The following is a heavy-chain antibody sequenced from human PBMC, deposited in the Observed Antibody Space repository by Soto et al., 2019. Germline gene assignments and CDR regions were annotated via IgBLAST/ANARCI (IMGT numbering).Heavy chain of an antibody. Sequence: ASVKVSCKSSGFTFTSYAIHWLRQAPGQRPQWMGWINGGSGNTKYSQDFQGRVTFTRDTFATTAYLELSSLRSEDTAVYYCARVPPWGNSAGDYYIQHYDSWGQGTPVPVCS. CDR3: ARVPPWGNSAGDYYIQHYDS. V-gene: IGHV1-3*01. D-gene: IGHD3-10*01. J-gene: IGHJ4*02. CDR1: GFTFTSYA. CDR2: INGGSGNT.